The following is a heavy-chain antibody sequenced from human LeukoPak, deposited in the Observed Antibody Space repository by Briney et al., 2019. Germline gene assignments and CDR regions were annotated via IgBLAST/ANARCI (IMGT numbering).Heavy chain of an antibody. CDR2: VSGSGRST. CDR1: GFTFSSYA. V-gene: IGHV3-23*01. J-gene: IGHJ4*02. D-gene: IGHD6-19*01. Sequence: GGSLRLSCAASGFTFSSYAMSWVRQAPGKGLEWVSAVSGSGRSTYYADSVKGRFTISRDNAKNSLYVQMNNLRAEDTAVYYCARVPRSGGSIDYWGQGTLVTVSS. CDR3: ARVPRSGGSIDY.